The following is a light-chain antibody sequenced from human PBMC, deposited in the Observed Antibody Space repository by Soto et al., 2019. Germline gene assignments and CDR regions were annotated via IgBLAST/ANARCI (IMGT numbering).Light chain of an antibody. CDR3: HLWDIRSDQVV. Sequence: SYELTQPPSVSVAPGQTARITCGGNNIGSKSVHWYRQKPGQAPVLVVSDDTDRPSGIPERFPGSKSANTANLTISGVEGGDEADYYCHLWDIRSDQVVFGGGTKLTVL. CDR2: DDT. CDR1: NIGSKS. V-gene: IGLV3-21*02. J-gene: IGLJ2*01.